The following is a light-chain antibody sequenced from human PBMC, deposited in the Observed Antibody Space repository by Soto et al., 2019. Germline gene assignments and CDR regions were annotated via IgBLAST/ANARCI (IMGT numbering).Light chain of an antibody. V-gene: IGKV1-5*01. Sequence: DIQMTQSPATLSASVGDRVTITCRASQSISSWLAWYQQKPGKVPKLLIDDASSLESGVPSRFSGSGSVTEFTLTISSLQPDDFATYYCQQYNTDPWTFGQGTKVEI. CDR1: QSISSW. CDR2: DAS. J-gene: IGKJ1*01. CDR3: QQYNTDPWT.